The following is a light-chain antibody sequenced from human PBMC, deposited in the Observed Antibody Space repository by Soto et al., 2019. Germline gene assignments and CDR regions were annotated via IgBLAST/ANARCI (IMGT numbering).Light chain of an antibody. CDR3: QHYGRSPT. CDR1: QSVTSTY. CDR2: AAS. V-gene: IGKV3-20*01. J-gene: IGKJ1*01. Sequence: EIVLTQSPGTLSLSPGERATLSCRASQSVTSTYLSWYQQKPGQAPRLLFYAASSRAMGVPERFTGNGSGTDFTLTINRLEPEDSAVYYCQHYGRSPTFGPGTKVDI.